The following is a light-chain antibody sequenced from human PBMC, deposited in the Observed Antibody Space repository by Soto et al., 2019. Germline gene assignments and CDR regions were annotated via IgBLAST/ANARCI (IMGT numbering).Light chain of an antibody. Sequence: QLVLTQSSSASASLGSSVKLTCTLSSGHSSFSIAWHQHQPGKAPRFLMTLEGSGSYNRGSGVPDRFSGSNSGADRDLTISNLQSDDEADYYCEAWDSNTRVFGGGTKLTVL. V-gene: IGLV4-60*03. CDR2: LEGSGSY. CDR3: EAWDSNTRV. J-gene: IGLJ3*02. CDR1: SGHSSFS.